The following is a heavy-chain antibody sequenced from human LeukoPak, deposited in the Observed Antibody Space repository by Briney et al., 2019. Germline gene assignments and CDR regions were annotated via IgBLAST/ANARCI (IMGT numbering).Heavy chain of an antibody. CDR1: GYTFTSYG. D-gene: IGHD3-22*01. CDR3: ARDSSYYYDSSGNFDY. Sequence: ASVKVSCKASGYTFTSYGISWVRQAPGQGPEWMGWISAYNGNTNYAQKLQGRVTMTTDTSASTAYMELSSLRSEDTAVYYCARDSSYYYDSSGNFDYWGQGTLVTVSS. V-gene: IGHV1-18*01. J-gene: IGHJ4*02. CDR2: ISAYNGNT.